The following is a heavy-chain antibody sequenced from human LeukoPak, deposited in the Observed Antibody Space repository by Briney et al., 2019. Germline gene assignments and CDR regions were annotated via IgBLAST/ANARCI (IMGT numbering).Heavy chain of an antibody. J-gene: IGHJ4*02. CDR3: AGGARRQQPFDY. V-gene: IGHV3-66*01. D-gene: IGHD6-13*01. CDR2: IHSGGST. Sequence: GWSLRLSCAASEFTVSSNYMNWVRQAPGKGLEWVSVIHSGGSTYYADSVKGRFTISKDNSKNTLYLQMNSLRAEDTAVYYCAGGARRQQPFDYWGQGTLVTVSS. CDR1: EFTVSSNY.